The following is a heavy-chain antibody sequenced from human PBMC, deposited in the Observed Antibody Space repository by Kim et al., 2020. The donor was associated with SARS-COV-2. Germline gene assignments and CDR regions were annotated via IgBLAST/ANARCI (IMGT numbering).Heavy chain of an antibody. CDR2: IYYSGST. J-gene: IGHJ2*01. CDR1: GGSISSYY. V-gene: IGHV4-59*01. CDR3: ARCVDILTGYPHYWYFDL. D-gene: IGHD3-9*01. Sequence: SETLSLTCTVSGGSISSYYWSWIRQPPGKGLEWIGYIYYSGSTNYNPSLKSRVTISVDTSKNQFSLKLSSVTAADTAVYYCARCVDILTGYPHYWYFDLWGRGTLVTVSS.